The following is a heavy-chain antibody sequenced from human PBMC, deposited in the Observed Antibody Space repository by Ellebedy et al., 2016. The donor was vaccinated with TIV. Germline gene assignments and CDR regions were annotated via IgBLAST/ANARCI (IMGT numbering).Heavy chain of an antibody. CDR2: INSDGSST. Sequence: PGGSLRLSCAASGFTFSSYWMHWVRQAPGKGLVWVSRINSDGSSTSYADSVKGRFTISRDNAKNTLYLQMNSLRAEDTAVYYCAREGAGYNYHLDYWGQGTLVTVSS. D-gene: IGHD5-24*01. CDR3: AREGAGYNYHLDY. J-gene: IGHJ4*02. CDR1: GFTFSSYW. V-gene: IGHV3-74*01.